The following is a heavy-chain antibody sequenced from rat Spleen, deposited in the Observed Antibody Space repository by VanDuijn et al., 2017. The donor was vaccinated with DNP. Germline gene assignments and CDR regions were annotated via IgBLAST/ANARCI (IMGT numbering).Heavy chain of an antibody. Sequence: EVRLVESGGNLVQPTRSLKLSCAASGFAFSNYGMAWVRQAPAKSLEWVASISNSGDSAYYGDSVKGRFTISRDNAKSILYLQMNSLRSEDMATYYCARWSSSHWYFDFWGPGTMVTVSS. CDR3: ARWSSSHWYFDF. V-gene: IGHV5S13*01. CDR1: GFAFSNYG. D-gene: IGHD1-2*01. CDR2: ISNSGDSA. J-gene: IGHJ1*01.